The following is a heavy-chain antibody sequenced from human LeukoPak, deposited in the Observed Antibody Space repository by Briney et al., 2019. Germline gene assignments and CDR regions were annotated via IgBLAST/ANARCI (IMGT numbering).Heavy chain of an antibody. CDR1: GGSFSGYY. CDR2: INHSGST. Sequence: SETLSLTCAVYGGSFSGYYWSWIRQPPGKGLEWIGEINHSGSTNYNPSLKSRVTISVDTSKNQFSLKLSSVTAADTAVYYCATRGKPALRPYYMDVWGNGTTVTVSS. D-gene: IGHD2-2*01. J-gene: IGHJ6*03. V-gene: IGHV4-34*01. CDR3: ATRGKPALRPYYMDV.